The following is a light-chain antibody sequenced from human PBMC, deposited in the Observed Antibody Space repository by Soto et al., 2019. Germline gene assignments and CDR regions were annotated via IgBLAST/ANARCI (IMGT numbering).Light chain of an antibody. V-gene: IGKV1-39*01. Sequence: DIQMTQSPSSLSASVGDSVTITCRASQNIASSVNWYQKKPGEAPILLIYVASSLQSGVPSRFSGSGSGTDFTFTISSLQPEDFATYYCQQSYSQWTFGQGTKVDIK. CDR3: QQSYSQWT. CDR1: QNIASS. J-gene: IGKJ1*01. CDR2: VAS.